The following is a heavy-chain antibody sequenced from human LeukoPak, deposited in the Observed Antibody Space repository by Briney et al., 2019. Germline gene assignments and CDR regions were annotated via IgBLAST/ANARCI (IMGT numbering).Heavy chain of an antibody. J-gene: IGHJ3*02. CDR3: ASLVVPAAHDAFDI. V-gene: IGHV3-20*04. CDR1: GFTCYYYG. CDR2: INWNGGST. Sequence: ASGTLCLTCAASGFTCYYYGLMWLRHAPGKEREGLFGINWNGGSTGDADSMKGRFTIARDNAKNSLYLQMNSLRAEDTALYYCASLVVPAAHDAFDIWGQGTMVTVSS. D-gene: IGHD2-2*01.